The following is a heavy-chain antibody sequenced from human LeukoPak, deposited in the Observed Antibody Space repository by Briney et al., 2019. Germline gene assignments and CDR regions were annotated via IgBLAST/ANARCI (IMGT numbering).Heavy chain of an antibody. CDR2: INPNSGGT. D-gene: IGHD6-13*01. Sequence: ASVKVSCKASGYTFTGYYMHWVRQAPGQGREWMGWINPNSGGTNYAQKFQGRVTMTRDTSISTAYMELSRMRSDDTAVYYCARVVRGSSWNWFDRWGQGTLVTVSS. V-gene: IGHV1-2*02. J-gene: IGHJ5*02. CDR1: GYTFTGYY. CDR3: ARVVRGSSWNWFDR.